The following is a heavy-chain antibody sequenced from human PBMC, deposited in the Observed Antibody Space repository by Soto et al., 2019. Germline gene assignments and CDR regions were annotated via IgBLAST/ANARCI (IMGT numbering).Heavy chain of an antibody. CDR2: IYYSGST. J-gene: IGHJ4*02. CDR1: GGSISSYY. V-gene: IGHV4-59*01. D-gene: IGHD5-12*01. CDR3: ARVSRDMVATAPLFDY. Sequence: QVQLQESGPGLVKPSETLSLTCTVSGGSISSYYWSWIRQPPGKGLMWIGYIYYSGSTNYNPTLKSLVTISVDTSKNQFSLKLSSVTAADTAVYYCARVSRDMVATAPLFDYWGQGTLVTVSS.